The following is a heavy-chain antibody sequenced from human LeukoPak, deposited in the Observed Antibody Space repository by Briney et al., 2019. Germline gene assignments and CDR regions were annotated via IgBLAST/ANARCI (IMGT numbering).Heavy chain of an antibody. J-gene: IGHJ4*02. V-gene: IGHV4-4*02. CDR3: ATIPAQYYYDSSGYATPGDY. Sequence: PSGTLSLTCAVSGGSISSSNWWSWVRQPPGKGLEWIGEIYHSGSTNYNPSLKSRVTISVDTSKNQFSLKLSSVTAADTAVYYCATIPAQYYYDSSGYATPGDYWGQGTLVTVSS. CDR2: IYHSGST. D-gene: IGHD3-22*01. CDR1: GGSISSSNW.